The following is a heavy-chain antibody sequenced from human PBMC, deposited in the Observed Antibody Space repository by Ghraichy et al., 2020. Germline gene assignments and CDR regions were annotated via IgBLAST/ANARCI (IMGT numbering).Heavy chain of an antibody. CDR2: IYSSGST. V-gene: IGHV4-61*02. CDR3: ARELSGSYGQADY. CDR1: GGSISSSSYY. D-gene: IGHD1-26*01. Sequence: SETLSLTCTVSGGSISSSSYYWGWIRQSAGKGLEWIGRIYSSGSTSYNPSLRSRLTMSVEPSKSQFSLKLSSVTAADTAVYYCARELSGSYGQADYWGRGTQVTVSS. J-gene: IGHJ4*02.